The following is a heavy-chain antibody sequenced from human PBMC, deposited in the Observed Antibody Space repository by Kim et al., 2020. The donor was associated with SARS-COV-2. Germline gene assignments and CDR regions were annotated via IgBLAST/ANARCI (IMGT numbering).Heavy chain of an antibody. J-gene: IGHJ5*02. D-gene: IGHD3-9*01. V-gene: IGHV1-18*01. CDR2: ISAYNGNT. CDR1: GYTFTSYG. CDR3: ARGNVNYDILTGYYIRWFDP. Sequence: ASVKVSCKASGYTFTSYGISWVRQAPGQGLEWMGWISAYNGNTNYAQKLQGRVTITTDTSTSTAYMELRSLRSDDTAVYYCARGNVNYDILTGYYIRWFDPWGQGTLVTVSS.